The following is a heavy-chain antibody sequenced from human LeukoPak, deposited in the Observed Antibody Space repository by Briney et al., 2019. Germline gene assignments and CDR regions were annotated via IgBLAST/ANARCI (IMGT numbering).Heavy chain of an antibody. CDR1: GFTVNSNY. CDR2: IYSGGST. CDR3: ARTPAAYYYYYMDV. J-gene: IGHJ6*03. D-gene: IGHD2-2*01. V-gene: IGHV3-53*01. Sequence: PGGSLRLSCAASGFTVNSNYMSWVRQAPGKGLEWVSVIYSGGSTYYADSVKGRFTISRDNSKNTLYLQMNSLRAEDTAVYYCARTPAAYYYYYMDVWGKGTTVTVSS.